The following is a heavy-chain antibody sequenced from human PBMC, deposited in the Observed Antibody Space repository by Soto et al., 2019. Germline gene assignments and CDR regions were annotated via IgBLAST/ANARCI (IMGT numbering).Heavy chain of an antibody. D-gene: IGHD1-1*01. CDR2: IIPIFGTA. CDR3: ARGRVRWNGGTNYYGMDV. Sequence: QVQLVQSGAEVKKPGSSVKVSCKASGGTFSSYAISWVRQAPGQGLEWMGGIIPIFGTANYAQKFQGRVTITADESTSAADMEPSSLRSEYTAVYYGARGRVRWNGGTNYYGMDVWGQGTTVTVSS. CDR1: GGTFSSYA. V-gene: IGHV1-69*12. J-gene: IGHJ6*01.